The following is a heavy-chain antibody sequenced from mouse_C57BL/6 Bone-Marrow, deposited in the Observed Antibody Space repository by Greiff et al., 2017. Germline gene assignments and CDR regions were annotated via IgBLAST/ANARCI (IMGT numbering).Heavy chain of an antibody. J-gene: IGHJ4*01. V-gene: IGHV2-9-1*01. CDR1: GFSLTSSS. CDR3: DRDLFYAMDD. CDR2: IWTGGGT. Sequence: QVQLQQSGPGLVAPSQSLSITCTVSGFSLTSSSISWVRQPPGKGLEWLGVIWTGGGTNYNSALKSRLSISKDNSKSQVYIKMNSLRSDDTGRCKGDRDLFYAMDDGDQGTSGTVSS.